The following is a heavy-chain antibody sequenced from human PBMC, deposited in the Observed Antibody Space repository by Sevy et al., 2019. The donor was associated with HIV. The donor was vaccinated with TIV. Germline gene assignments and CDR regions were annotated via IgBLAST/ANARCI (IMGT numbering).Heavy chain of an antibody. D-gene: IGHD2-15*01. Sequence: ASVKVSCKASGGTFSSYAISWVRQAPGQGLEWMGGIIPIFGTANYAQKFQGRVTITADESTSTAYMELSSLRSEDTAVYYCARGYCSGGRSYSASVWFDPWGQGTLVTVSS. CDR3: ARGYCSGGRSYSASVWFDP. J-gene: IGHJ5*02. CDR1: GGTFSSYA. V-gene: IGHV1-69*13. CDR2: IIPIFGTA.